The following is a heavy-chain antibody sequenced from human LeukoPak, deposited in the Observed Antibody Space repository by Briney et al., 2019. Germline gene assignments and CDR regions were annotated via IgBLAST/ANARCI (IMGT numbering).Heavy chain of an antibody. Sequence: GASVKVSCKASGYTFTSYDINWVRQAAGQGLEWMGWMNPNSGNTGYAQKFQGRVTITRNTSIRTAYMELSSLRSEDTAVYYCATGKIAARRGSWFDPWGQGTLVTVSS. CDR1: GYTFTSYD. V-gene: IGHV1-8*03. CDR3: ATGKIAARRGSWFDP. CDR2: MNPNSGNT. J-gene: IGHJ5*02. D-gene: IGHD6-6*01.